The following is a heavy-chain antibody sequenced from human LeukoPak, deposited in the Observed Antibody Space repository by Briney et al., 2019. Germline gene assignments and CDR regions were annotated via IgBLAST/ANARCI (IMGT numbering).Heavy chain of an antibody. J-gene: IGHJ4*02. CDR2: ISWDGDTT. V-gene: IGHV3-43D*03. D-gene: IGHD2-15*01. CDR3: MARAARRGITPDY. Sequence: GGSLRLSCAASGFTFEDYAMHWVRQAPGKGLEWVSLISWDGDTTYYAESVEGRFTISKDYSKTSLYLQMNDLRFEDSALYYCMARAARRGITPDYWGRGTLVTVSS. CDR1: GFTFEDYA.